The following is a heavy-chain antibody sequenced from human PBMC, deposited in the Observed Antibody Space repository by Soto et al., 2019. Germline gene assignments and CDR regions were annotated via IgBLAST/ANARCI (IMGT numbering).Heavy chain of an antibody. CDR2: INAGNGST. Sequence: ASVKVSCKASGYTFTSYAMHWVRQAPGQRLEWMGWINAGNGSTKYSQKFQGRVTITRDTSASTAYMELSSLRSEDTAVYYCARDYYDSSGYHSFDYWGQRTPVTVSS. CDR3: ARDYYDSSGYHSFDY. J-gene: IGHJ4*02. V-gene: IGHV1-3*01. D-gene: IGHD3-22*01. CDR1: GYTFTSYA.